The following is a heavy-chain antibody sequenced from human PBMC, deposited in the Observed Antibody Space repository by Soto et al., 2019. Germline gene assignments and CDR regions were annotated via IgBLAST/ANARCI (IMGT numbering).Heavy chain of an antibody. CDR3: AHRQGQGPWLLRRQVDWFDP. V-gene: IGHV2-5*01. J-gene: IGHJ5*02. CDR1: GFALSTSGVG. D-gene: IGHD6-19*01. Sequence: QITLKESGPTLVKPTQTLTLTCTFSGFALSTSGVGVGWIRQPPGKALEWLALIYWNDDKRYSPSLRSRLTITKDTSKNQVVLTMTNMDPVDTATYYCAHRQGQGPWLLRRQVDWFDPWGQGTLVTVSS. CDR2: IYWNDDK.